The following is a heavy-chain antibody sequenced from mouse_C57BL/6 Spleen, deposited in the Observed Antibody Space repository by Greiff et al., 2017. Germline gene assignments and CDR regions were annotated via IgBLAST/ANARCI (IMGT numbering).Heavy chain of an antibody. CDR1: GFSLTSYG. CDR2: IWSGGST. J-gene: IGHJ4*01. V-gene: IGHV2-2*01. D-gene: IGHD1-1*02. Sequence: QVQLQQSGPGLVQPSQSLSITCKVSGFSLTSYGVHWVRQSPGKGLEWLGVIWSGGSTDYNAAFISRMSISKDNSKSQVFFKMNSLQADDTAIYYCARNMAVGYYAMDYWGQGTSVTVSS. CDR3: ARNMAVGYYAMDY.